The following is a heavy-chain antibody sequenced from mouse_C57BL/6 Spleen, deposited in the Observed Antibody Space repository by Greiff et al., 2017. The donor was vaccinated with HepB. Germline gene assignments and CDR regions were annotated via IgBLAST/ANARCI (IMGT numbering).Heavy chain of an antibody. CDR2: ISYDGSN. J-gene: IGHJ1*03. CDR1: GYSITSGYY. V-gene: IGHV3-6*01. Sequence: EVQLVESGPGLVKPSQSLSLTCSVTGYSITSGYYWNWIRQFPGNKLEWMGYISYDGSNNYNPSLKNRISITRDTSKNQFFLKLNSVTTEDTATYYCARGWDYDGDWYFDVWGTGTTVTVSS. D-gene: IGHD2-4*01. CDR3: ARGWDYDGDWYFDV.